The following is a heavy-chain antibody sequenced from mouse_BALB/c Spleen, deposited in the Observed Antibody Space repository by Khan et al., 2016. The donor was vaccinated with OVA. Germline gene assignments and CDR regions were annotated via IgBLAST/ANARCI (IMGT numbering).Heavy chain of an antibody. D-gene: IGHD4-1*02. Sequence: VQLQESGAELARPGASVKMSCKASGYTFANYAMHWVKKRPGQGLEWIGCINPRTGYTNYNQNFSDKATLTTDRSSSTAYMQLSSLTYDDSAIYYGTTIHVPPYNCKYWGQGTTLTVSS. J-gene: IGHJ2*01. CDR3: TTIHVPPYNCKY. CDR2: INPRTGYT. V-gene: IGHV1-4*01. CDR1: GYTFANYA.